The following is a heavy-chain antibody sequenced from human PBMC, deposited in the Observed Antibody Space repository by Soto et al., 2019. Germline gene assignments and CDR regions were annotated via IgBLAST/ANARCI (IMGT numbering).Heavy chain of an antibody. V-gene: IGHV4-39*01. CDR1: GGSISSSSYY. J-gene: IGHJ5*02. D-gene: IGHD6-13*01. CDR3: ARQTEIAADRIRAMLLVDP. CDR2: IYYSGST. Sequence: SETLSLTCTVSGGSISSSSYYWGWIRQPPGKGLEWIGGIYYSGSTYYNPSLKSRVTISVDTSKNQFSLKLSSVTAADTAVYYCARQTEIAADRIRAMLLVDPCGQGPLVTVYS.